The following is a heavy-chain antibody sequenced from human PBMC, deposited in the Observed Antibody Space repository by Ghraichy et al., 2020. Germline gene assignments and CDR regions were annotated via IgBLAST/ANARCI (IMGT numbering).Heavy chain of an antibody. CDR3: ARQIWDTSGAGFDY. Sequence: SQTLSLTCAISGASVSSNRAAWNWVRQSPSRGLEWLGRTYYRSRWYNDYAVSVKSRITVNPDTSKNQFSLQLNSVTPEDTSVYYCARQIWDTSGAGFDYGGLGTLVTVSS. CDR2: TYYRSRWYN. CDR1: GASVSSNRAA. J-gene: IGHJ4*02. V-gene: IGHV6-1*01. D-gene: IGHD3-22*01.